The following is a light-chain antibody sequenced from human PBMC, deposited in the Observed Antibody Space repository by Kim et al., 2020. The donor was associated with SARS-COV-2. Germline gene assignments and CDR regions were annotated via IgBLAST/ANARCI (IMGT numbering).Light chain of an antibody. CDR3: QVWDATGDRWV. Sequence: APGQTATITCGGTDIGTKSGHWHQQKAGQAPVLVIYYNTDRPSGIPERFSASDSGNTATLAISRVEAGDEADFYCQVWDATGDRWVFGGGTQLTV. CDR2: YNT. J-gene: IGLJ3*02. CDR1: DIGTKS. V-gene: IGLV3-21*04.